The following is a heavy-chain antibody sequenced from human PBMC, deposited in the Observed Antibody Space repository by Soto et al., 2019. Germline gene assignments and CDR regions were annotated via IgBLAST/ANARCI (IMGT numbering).Heavy chain of an antibody. V-gene: IGHV4-31*03. J-gene: IGHJ4*02. Sequence: SETLSLTCTVSGGSISSGGYYWSWIRQHPGKGLEWIGYIYYSGSTYYNPSLKSRVTISVDTSKNQFSLKLSSVTAADTAVYYCAREFGGVYGGYGNRGLDYWGQGTLVTVSS. CDR2: IYYSGST. CDR3: AREFGGVYGGYGNRGLDY. D-gene: IGHD5-12*01. CDR1: GGSISSGGYY.